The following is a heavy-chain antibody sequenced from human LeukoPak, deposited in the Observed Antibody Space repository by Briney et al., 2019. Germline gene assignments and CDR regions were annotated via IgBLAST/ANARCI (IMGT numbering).Heavy chain of an antibody. CDR1: GGSISSYY. D-gene: IGHD5-12*01. J-gene: IGHJ4*02. CDR3: ARVKDTVATMEYYFDY. CDR2: IYYSGST. V-gene: IGHV4-59*01. Sequence: SETLSLTCTVSGGSISSYYWSWIRQPPGKGLEWIGYIYYSGSTNYNPSLKSRVTISVDTSKNQFSLKLSSVTAADTAVYYCARVKDTVATMEYYFDYWGQGTLVTVSS.